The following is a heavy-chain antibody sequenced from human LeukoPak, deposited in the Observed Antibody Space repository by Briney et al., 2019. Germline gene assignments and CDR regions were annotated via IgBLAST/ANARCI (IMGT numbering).Heavy chain of an antibody. V-gene: IGHV3-74*01. J-gene: IGHJ4*02. CDR1: AFTFSRYY. D-gene: IGHD6-13*01. Sequence: GGSLRLSCAASAFTFSRYYMHWVRQAPGKGLVWVSRINSDGSSTTYADSVKGRFTISRDNAKNTLYLQMNSLKVEDMAVYYCTRVFMGDEYSSSGYWGQGTLVTVSS. CDR2: INSDGSST. CDR3: TRVFMGDEYSSSGY.